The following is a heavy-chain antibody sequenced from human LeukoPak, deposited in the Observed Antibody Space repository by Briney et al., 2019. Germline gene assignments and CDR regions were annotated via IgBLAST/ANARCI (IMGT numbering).Heavy chain of an antibody. V-gene: IGHV1-18*01. D-gene: IGHD2-21*02. J-gene: IGHJ4*02. CDR2: ISAYNGNT. CDR3: AREYGGVVVTAYFYY. Sequence: GASVNVSCKASGYTFNSYGISWVRQAPGQGLEWMGWISAYNGNTNYAQELQGRVTMTTDTSTSTAYMELRSLRSDDTAVYYCAREYGGVVVTAYFYYWGQGTLVTVSS. CDR1: GYTFNSYG.